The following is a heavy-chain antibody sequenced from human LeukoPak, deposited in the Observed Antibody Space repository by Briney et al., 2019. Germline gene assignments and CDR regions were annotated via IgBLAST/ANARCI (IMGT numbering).Heavy chain of an antibody. Sequence: SETLSLTCTASGGSISSYYWSWIRKPPGKGLEGIGYIYYSGSTNYNPSLKSRVTISVDTSKNQFSLKLSSVTAADAAVYYCARAGFYASVNQYYYYYYMDVWGTGTTVTVSS. CDR2: IYYSGST. CDR1: GGSISSYY. V-gene: IGHV4-59*01. D-gene: IGHD2/OR15-2a*01. J-gene: IGHJ6*03. CDR3: ARAGFYASVNQYYYYYYMDV.